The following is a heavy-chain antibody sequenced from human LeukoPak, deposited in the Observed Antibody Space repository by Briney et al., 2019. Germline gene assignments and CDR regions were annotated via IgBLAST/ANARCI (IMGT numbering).Heavy chain of an antibody. CDR2: ISGSGGST. D-gene: IGHD3-3*01. J-gene: IGHJ5*02. CDR3: AKSEDYDFWSGYNWFDP. V-gene: IGHV3-23*01. Sequence: GGSLRLSCAASGFTFSSYAMSWVRQAPGKGLEWVSAISGSGGSTYYSASVKGRFTISRDNSKNTLYLQMNSMRAEDTAVYYFAKSEDYDFWSGYNWFDPWGQGTLVTVSS. CDR1: GFTFSSYA.